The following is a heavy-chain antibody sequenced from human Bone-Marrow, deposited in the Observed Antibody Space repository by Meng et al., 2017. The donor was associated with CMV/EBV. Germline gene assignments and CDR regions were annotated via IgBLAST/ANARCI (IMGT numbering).Heavy chain of an antibody. CDR2: INSDGSST. J-gene: IGHJ6*02. V-gene: IGHV3-74*01. CDR1: GFTFCSYW. D-gene: IGHD2-2*02. CDR3: AKDPRLVGYCSSTSCYTDPKGGMDV. Sequence: GGSLRLSCAASGFTFCSYWMHWVRQAPGKGLVWVSRINSDGSSTSYADSVKGRFTISRDNAKNTLYLQMNSLRAEDTAVYYCAKDPRLVGYCSSTSCYTDPKGGMDVWGQGTTVTVSS.